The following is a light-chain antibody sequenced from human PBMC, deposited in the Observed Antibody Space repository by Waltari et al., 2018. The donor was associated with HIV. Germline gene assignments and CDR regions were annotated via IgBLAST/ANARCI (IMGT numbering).Light chain of an antibody. J-gene: IGLJ2*01. V-gene: IGLV2-23*02. Sequence: QSALTQPASVSGSPGQSNTIPCPGTRRDVGGYNLVSWYQQHPGKAPKLMIYEVSKRPSVVSNRFSGSKSGNTASLTISGLQAEDEADYYCCAYAGSTTYVIFGGGTKLTVL. CDR2: EVS. CDR1: RRDVGGYNL. CDR3: CAYAGSTTYVI.